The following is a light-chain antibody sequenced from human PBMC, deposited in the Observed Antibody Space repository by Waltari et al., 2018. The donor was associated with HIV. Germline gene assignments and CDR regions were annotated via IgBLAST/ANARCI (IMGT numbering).Light chain of an antibody. CDR2: GKN. V-gene: IGLV3-19*01. J-gene: IGLJ2*01. Sequence: SSELTQDPAVSVALGQTVRITCQGDSLRSYYASWYQQKPGQAPVLVIYGKNNRPSGSPDRFSGSSSGKTASLTITGAQAEDEADYYCNSRDSSGNHLMVFGGGTKLTVL. CDR3: NSRDSSGNHLMV. CDR1: SLRSYY.